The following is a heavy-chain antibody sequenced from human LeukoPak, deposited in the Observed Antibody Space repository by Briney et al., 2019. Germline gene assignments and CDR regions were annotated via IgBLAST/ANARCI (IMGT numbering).Heavy chain of an antibody. J-gene: IGHJ5*02. Sequence: GGSLRLSCAASGFTFSSYAMSWVRQAPGKGLEWVSAISGSGGSTYYADSVKGRFTISRDNSKSTLYLQMNSLRAEDTAVYYCAKGRSNYGYNWFDPWGRGTLVTVSS. D-gene: IGHD4-11*01. V-gene: IGHV3-23*01. CDR2: ISGSGGST. CDR3: AKGRSNYGYNWFDP. CDR1: GFTFSSYA.